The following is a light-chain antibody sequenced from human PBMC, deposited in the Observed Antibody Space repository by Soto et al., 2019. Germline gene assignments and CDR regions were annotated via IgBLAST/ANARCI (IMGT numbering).Light chain of an antibody. J-gene: IGLJ3*02. Sequence: QSALPQPASVSGSPGQSITISCTGTSSDVGGFNYVSWYQHYPGEAPKLLIYEVSNRPSGVSSRFSGSKSGNTASLTISGLQADAEGDYYCSSFTTSNTWVFGGGTKLTVL. CDR1: SSDVGGFNY. V-gene: IGLV2-14*01. CDR3: SSFTTSNTWV. CDR2: EVS.